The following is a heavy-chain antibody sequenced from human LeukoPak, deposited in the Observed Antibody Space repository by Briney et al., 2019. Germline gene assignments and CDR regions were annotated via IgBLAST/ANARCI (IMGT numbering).Heavy chain of an antibody. CDR3: AKIRAPAYDF. J-gene: IGHJ3*01. Sequence: QSGGSLRLSCAASGFTFSSYAMNWVRQAPGKGLEWVSAISGSGSGDSTYYADSVKGRFTISRDNSKNTLYLQMNSLRAEDTAVYYCAKIRAPAYDFWGQGTMVTVSS. CDR1: GFTFSSYA. D-gene: IGHD3-3*02. V-gene: IGHV3-23*01. CDR2: ISGSGSGDST.